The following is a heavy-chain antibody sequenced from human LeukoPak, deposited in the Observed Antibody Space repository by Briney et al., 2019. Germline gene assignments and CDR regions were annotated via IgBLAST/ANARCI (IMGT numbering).Heavy chain of an antibody. CDR1: GGSISSYY. J-gene: IGHJ6*03. Sequence: SETLSLTCTVSGGSISSYYWSWIRQPPGKGLEWIGYIYYSGSTNYNPSLKSRVTISVDTSKNQFSLKLSSVTAADTAVYYCARSSPPGLRFLYYYMDVWGKGTTVTVSS. V-gene: IGHV4-59*01. CDR3: ARSSPPGLRFLYYYMDV. D-gene: IGHD3-3*01. CDR2: IYYSGST.